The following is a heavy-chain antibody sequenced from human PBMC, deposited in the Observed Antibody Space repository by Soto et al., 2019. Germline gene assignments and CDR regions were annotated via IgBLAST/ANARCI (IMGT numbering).Heavy chain of an antibody. CDR1: GFTFSDYS. CDR2: ISSGGLST. CDR3: SKAPGDYYAMDV. V-gene: IGHV3-23*01. J-gene: IGHJ6*04. Sequence: EVQLLESGGGLVQPGGSLRLSCAASGFTFSDYSMNWVRQAPGRGLEWVSTISSGGLSTYFADSVQGRFTISRDNSNEKVYLQMNNLRADDTAVYFCSKAPGDYYAMDVWGKGTTVTVSS.